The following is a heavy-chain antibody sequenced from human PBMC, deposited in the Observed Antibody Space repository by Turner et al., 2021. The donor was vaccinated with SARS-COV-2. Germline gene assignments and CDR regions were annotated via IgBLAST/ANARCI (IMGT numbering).Heavy chain of an antibody. CDR2: VDSGGTT. D-gene: IGHD4-17*01. CDR1: GDSIAGSAYY. J-gene: IGHJ4*02. V-gene: IGHV4-39*02. CDR3: VRLSLVYGDYAEY. Sequence: QLQLQESGPRLVKPSETLSLTCTVSGDSIAGSAYYWGWIRQSPAKGLEWIGTVDSGGTTYYKPSLKRRITLSVDTSTNHFYLNLYSVTAADTAVYNCVRLSLVYGDYAEYWGQGALVTVSS.